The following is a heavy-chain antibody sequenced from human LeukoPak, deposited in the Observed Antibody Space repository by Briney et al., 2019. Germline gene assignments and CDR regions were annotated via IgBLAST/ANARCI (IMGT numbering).Heavy chain of an antibody. J-gene: IGHJ4*02. CDR3: ARGARSGWYGPDN. CDR2: ICSTSSYI. CDR1: GFTFNTYS. Sequence: GGSLRLSCAASGFTFNTYSMNWVRQAPGKGLEWVSCICSTSSYIYYADSVKGRFTISRDNAKNSLYLQMNSLRVEDTAVYYCARGARSGWYGPDNWGQGTLVTVSS. V-gene: IGHV3-21*01. D-gene: IGHD6-19*01.